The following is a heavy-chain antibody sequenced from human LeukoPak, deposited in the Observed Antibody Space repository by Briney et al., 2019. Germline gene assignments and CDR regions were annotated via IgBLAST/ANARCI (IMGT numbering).Heavy chain of an antibody. D-gene: IGHD2-2*01. CDR1: GYTFTGYY. CDR3: ARRRYCSSTSCYYGFDP. CDR2: INPNSGGT. J-gene: IGHJ5*02. V-gene: IGHV1-2*02. Sequence: ASVKVSCKASGYTFTGYYMHWVRQAPGQGLEWMGWINPNSGGTNYAQKFQGRVTMTRDTSISTAYMGLSRLRSDDTAVYYCARRRYCSSTSCYYGFDPWGQGTLVTVSS.